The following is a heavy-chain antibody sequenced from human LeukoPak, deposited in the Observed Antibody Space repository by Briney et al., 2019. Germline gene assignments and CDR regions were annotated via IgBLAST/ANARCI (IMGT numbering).Heavy chain of an antibody. CDR1: GGTFSSYA. CDR2: IIPIIGIA. Sequence: SVKVSCKASGGTFSSYAISWVRQAPGQGLEWMGWIIPIIGIANYAQKFQGRVTITADKSTSTAYMEESSLRSEDTAVYYCARSEPLTGGGAFDYWGQGTLVTVSS. J-gene: IGHJ4*02. CDR3: ARSEPLTGGGAFDY. D-gene: IGHD2-8*02. V-gene: IGHV1-69*04.